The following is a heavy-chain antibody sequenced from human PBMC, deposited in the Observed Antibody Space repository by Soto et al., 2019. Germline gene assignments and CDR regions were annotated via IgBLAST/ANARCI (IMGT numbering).Heavy chain of an antibody. CDR3: VRYCSTTLCNGVATRTFDY. CDR1: RCTFSPYG. V-gene: IGHV3-48*03. D-gene: IGHD2-2*01. J-gene: IGHJ4*02. Sequence: GGSLRLSGVACRCTFSPYGMHWVRQAPGKGLEWVSYISSGGSTVYYADSVKGRFTISRDNTRNSLYLQMNSLRDEDTALYYCVRYCSTTLCNGVATRTFDYWGQGTLVPVCS. CDR2: ISSGGSTV.